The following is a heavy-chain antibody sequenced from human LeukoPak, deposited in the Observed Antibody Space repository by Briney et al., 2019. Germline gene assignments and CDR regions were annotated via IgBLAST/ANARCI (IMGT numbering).Heavy chain of an antibody. CDR2: ISYDGSNK. V-gene: IGHV3-30*18. Sequence: GGSLRLSCAASGFTFSSYGMHWVRQAPGKGLEWVAVISYDGSNKYYADSVKGRFTISRDNSKNTLYLQMNSLRAEDTAVYYCAKDSRRGDIVVDNWFDPWGQGTLVTVSS. CDR3: AKDSRRGDIVVDNWFDP. CDR1: GFTFSSYG. J-gene: IGHJ5*02. D-gene: IGHD2-2*01.